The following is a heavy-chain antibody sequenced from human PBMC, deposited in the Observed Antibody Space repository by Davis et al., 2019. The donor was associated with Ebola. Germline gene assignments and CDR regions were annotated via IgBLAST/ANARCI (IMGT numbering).Heavy chain of an antibody. D-gene: IGHD2-2*01. CDR3: ARETPISSRSDW. CDR1: GFAFSNYN. J-gene: IGHJ4*02. V-gene: IGHV3-48*01. CDR2: ITTIGWST. Sequence: PGGSLRLSCTASGFAFSNYNMNWVRQAPGKGLEWVSSITTIGWSTYYADSVKGRFIISRDNAKNSLFLQMHSLRGDDTAVYFCARETPISSRSDWWGQGTLVTASS.